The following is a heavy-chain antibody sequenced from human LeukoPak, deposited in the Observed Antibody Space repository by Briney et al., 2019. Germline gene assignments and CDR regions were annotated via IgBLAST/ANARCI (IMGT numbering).Heavy chain of an antibody. D-gene: IGHD6-19*01. CDR2: ISTNGGST. Sequence: GGSLRLSCGASGFAFSTYAIHWVRQAPGQGLEYFSAISTNGGSTYYANSVKGRFTISRDSSKNTLSLQMNSLRADDTAVYYCARGSGSGWPLDFWGQGTLVTVSS. J-gene: IGHJ4*02. CDR1: GFAFSTYA. V-gene: IGHV3-64*01. CDR3: ARGSGSGWPLDF.